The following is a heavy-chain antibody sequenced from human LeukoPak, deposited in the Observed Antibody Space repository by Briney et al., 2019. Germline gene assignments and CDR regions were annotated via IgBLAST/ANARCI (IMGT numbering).Heavy chain of an antibody. V-gene: IGHV3-30*04. J-gene: IGHJ4*02. Sequence: GGSLRLSCAASGFTFSSYAMHWVRQAPGKGLEWVAVISYDGSNKYYADSMKGRFTISRDNSKNTLYLQMNSLRAEDTAVYYCARDLDYWGQGTLVTVSS. CDR1: GFTFSSYA. CDR3: ARDLDY. CDR2: ISYDGSNK.